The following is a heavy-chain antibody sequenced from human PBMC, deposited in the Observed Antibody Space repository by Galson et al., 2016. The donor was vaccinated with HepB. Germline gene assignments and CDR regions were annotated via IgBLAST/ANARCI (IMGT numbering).Heavy chain of an antibody. Sequence: SLRLSCAASGLAFSKTWMNWVRQAPGKGLEWVGRIKSKSDGGTTDYGAPVKFRFTISRDDSTNTLYLQMNYLETEDTAVYYCTTGLEYYDRSGYWVDAFDIWGRGTVVTVSS. CDR1: GLAFSKTW. D-gene: IGHD3-22*01. J-gene: IGHJ3*02. CDR3: TTGLEYYDRSGYWVDAFDI. CDR2: IKSKSDGGTT. V-gene: IGHV3-15*07.